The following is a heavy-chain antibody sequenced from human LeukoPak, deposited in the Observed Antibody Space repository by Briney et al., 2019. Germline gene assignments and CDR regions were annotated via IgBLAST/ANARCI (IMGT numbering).Heavy chain of an antibody. V-gene: IGHV4-30-4*08. CDR3: ARDKVGGYRPLDAFDI. CDR1: GGSISSGDYY. J-gene: IGHJ3*02. D-gene: IGHD5-12*01. CDR2: IYYSGST. Sequence: PSETLSLTCTVSGGSISSGDYYWSWIRQPPGKGLEWIGYIYYSGSTYYNPSLKSRVTISVDTSKNQFSLKLSSVTAADTAVYYCARDKVGGYRPLDAFDIWGQGTMVTVSS.